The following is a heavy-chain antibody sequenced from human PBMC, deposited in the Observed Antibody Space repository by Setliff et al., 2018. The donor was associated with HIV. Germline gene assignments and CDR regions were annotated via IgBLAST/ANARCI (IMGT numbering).Heavy chain of an antibody. V-gene: IGHV3-15*01. CDR3: TTDPKSGYDYYYHYYMDV. D-gene: IGHD5-12*01. Sequence: GESLKISCAASGFTFSNAWMSWVRQATGKGLEWVGRIKTKTDGETTEYAAPVKGRFTISRDDSKNTLYLQMNSLKTEDTAVYYCTTDPKSGYDYYYHYYMDVWGKGTTVTVSS. CDR2: IKTKTDGETT. J-gene: IGHJ6*03. CDR1: GFTFSNAW.